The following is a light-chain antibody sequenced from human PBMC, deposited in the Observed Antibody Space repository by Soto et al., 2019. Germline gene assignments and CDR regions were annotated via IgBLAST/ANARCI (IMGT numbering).Light chain of an antibody. CDR1: PSISSW. J-gene: IGKJ1*01. CDR2: KAS. CDR3: QQRYNSTQT. V-gene: IGKV1-5*03. Sequence: DIQMTQSPSTLSASVGDRVTITCRASPSISSWLAWYHEKPWKAPKLLIYKASSLESGVPSRFSGSGSGTDYNLTISRLQTEDFATYSCQQRYNSTQTFGRGTKVDIK.